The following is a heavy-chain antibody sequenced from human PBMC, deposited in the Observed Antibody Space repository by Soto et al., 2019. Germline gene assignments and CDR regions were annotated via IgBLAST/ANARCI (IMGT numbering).Heavy chain of an antibody. CDR2: IKNKANSYAT. CDR3: TRYCAPTNSSFDY. D-gene: IGHD2-21*01. J-gene: IGHJ4*02. Sequence: GGSLRLSCAVSGFTFSDSTMHWVRQASGKGLEWVGRIKNKANSYATAYAASVKGRFTISRDDSESTAYLQMNSLKTEDTAVYYCTRYCAPTNSSFDYWGRGTLVTVSS. CDR1: GFTFSDST. V-gene: IGHV3-73*01.